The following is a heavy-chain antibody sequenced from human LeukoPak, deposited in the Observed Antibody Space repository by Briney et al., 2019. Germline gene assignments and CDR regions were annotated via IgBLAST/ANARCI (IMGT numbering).Heavy chain of an antibody. D-gene: IGHD6-19*01. CDR1: GGSISSYY. Sequence: WETLSLTCTVSGGSISSYYLSWIRQPPGKGLEWIGDVYYSGSTNYNPSLKSRVTISVDTSKNQFSLKLTSVTAADTAVYYCARPKSTGWYLDFDPWGQGTLVTVSS. CDR3: ARPKSTGWYLDFDP. V-gene: IGHV4-59*08. J-gene: IGHJ5*02. CDR2: VYYSGST.